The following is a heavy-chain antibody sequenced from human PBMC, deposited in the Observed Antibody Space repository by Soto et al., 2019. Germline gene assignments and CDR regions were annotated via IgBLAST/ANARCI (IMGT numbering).Heavy chain of an antibody. CDR3: AREYSTAPDY. CDR1: AGSISRSSYY. CDR2: IYYSGST. Sequence: QLQLQESGPGLVKPSETLSLTGTVSAGSISRSSYYWGWSRQPPGKGLEWIGSIYYSGSTFYSPSLRSRVTIAVDTSKNQFSLRVRSVTAADTAVNYCAREYSTAPDYWGQGTLVTVSS. V-gene: IGHV4-39*02. J-gene: IGHJ4*02. D-gene: IGHD6-13*01.